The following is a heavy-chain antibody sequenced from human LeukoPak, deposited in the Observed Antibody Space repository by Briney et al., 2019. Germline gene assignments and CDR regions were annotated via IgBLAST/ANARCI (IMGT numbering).Heavy chain of an antibody. J-gene: IGHJ3*02. CDR1: GFTFSSYA. Sequence: GGSLRLSCAASGFTFSSYAMHWVRQAPGKGLEWVAVISYDGSNKYYADSVKGRFTISRDNSKNTLYLQVNSLRAEDTAVYYCARDLVPYSSSWYGAFDIWGQGTMVTVSS. V-gene: IGHV3-30*04. D-gene: IGHD6-13*01. CDR3: ARDLVPYSSSWYGAFDI. CDR2: ISYDGSNK.